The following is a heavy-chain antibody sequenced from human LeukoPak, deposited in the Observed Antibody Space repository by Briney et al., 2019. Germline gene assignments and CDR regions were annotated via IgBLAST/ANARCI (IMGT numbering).Heavy chain of an antibody. J-gene: IGHJ4*02. V-gene: IGHV4-38-2*02. CDR1: GYSINSGYY. Sequence: PSETLSLTCTVSGYSINSGYYWSWIRQPPGKRLEWIGSIYHSGSTNYNPSLKSRVTISVDKSKNQFSLKLSSVTAADTAVYYCARDRVGANDYWGQGTLVTVSS. CDR3: ARDRVGANDY. CDR2: IYHSGST. D-gene: IGHD1-26*01.